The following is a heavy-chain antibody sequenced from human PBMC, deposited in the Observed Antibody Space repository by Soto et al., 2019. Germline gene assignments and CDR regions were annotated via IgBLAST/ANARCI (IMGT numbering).Heavy chain of an antibody. Sequence: QVQLVQSGAEVKKPGASVKVSCKASGYTFTSSAISWVRQAPGQGLEWMGWISAYNGNTNYAQKLQGRVTMTRDTSTSPAYMELSSLRSDDKAVYYCARLDRSGPRQFRHWGQGTLVTASS. J-gene: IGHJ1*01. V-gene: IGHV1-18*01. D-gene: IGHD2-8*02. CDR1: GYTFTSSA. CDR3: ARLDRSGPRQFRH. CDR2: ISAYNGNT.